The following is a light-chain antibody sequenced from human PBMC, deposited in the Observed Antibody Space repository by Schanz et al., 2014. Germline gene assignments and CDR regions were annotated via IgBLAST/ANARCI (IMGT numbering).Light chain of an antibody. CDR1: QSVSSN. CDR3: QQYGDSPLS. Sequence: EIVLTQSPATLSVSPGERATLSCRASQSVSSNLAWFQQKPGLAPRLLIYDASSRATGIPDRFSGSGSGTDFTLTIRRLEPEDFAVYCCQQYGDSPLSFGQGTKVEIK. J-gene: IGKJ1*01. V-gene: IGKV3D-20*01. CDR2: DAS.